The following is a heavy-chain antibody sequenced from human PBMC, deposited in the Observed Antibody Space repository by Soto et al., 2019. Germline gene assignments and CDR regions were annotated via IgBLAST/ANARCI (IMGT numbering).Heavy chain of an antibody. CDR3: AHAFGGTSWPNDAFDV. CDR2: IYWDDDT. CDR1: GFSFSADGVG. V-gene: IGHV2-5*02. Sequence: QITLKESGPPLVKPTQTLTLTCIFSGFSFSADGVGVGWIRQPPGKALEWLALIYWDDDTRYRPSLKSRLTITKASSKNQVVLTMTNMDPVDTATYYCAHAFGGTSWPNDAFDVWGQGTVVTVSS. J-gene: IGHJ3*01. D-gene: IGHD3-16*01.